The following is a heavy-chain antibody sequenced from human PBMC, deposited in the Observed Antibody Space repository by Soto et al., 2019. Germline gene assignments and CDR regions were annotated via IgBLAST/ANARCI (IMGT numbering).Heavy chain of an antibody. CDR1: GYTFNRHD. V-gene: IGHV1-8*01. CDR3: AREGLYGSIQDNTFDI. D-gene: IGHD6-19*01. Sequence: QVQLVQSGAEVKRSGASVRISCKASGYTFNRHDINWVRQATGQGPEWIGWMNPNSGNTGYAQKFQGRVTMNRDSSITTACKDLISLTSEDTAIYYCAREGLYGSIQDNTFDIWGQGTMVSVSS. J-gene: IGHJ3*02. CDR2: MNPNSGNT.